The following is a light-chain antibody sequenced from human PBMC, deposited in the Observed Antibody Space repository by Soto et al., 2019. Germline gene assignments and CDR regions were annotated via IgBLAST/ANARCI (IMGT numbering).Light chain of an antibody. V-gene: IGLV4-69*01. CDR1: SDYSTYA. J-gene: IGLJ2*01. CDR2: LNSDGIH. Sequence: QLVLTQSPSASASLGASVKLTCTLSSDYSTYAVAWHQQQPEKGPRYLMRLNSDGIHSKGDGIPDRFSDSSSGAERYLTISSLQSEDEADYYCQTWGTGIRVVFGGGTKLTVL. CDR3: QTWGTGIRVV.